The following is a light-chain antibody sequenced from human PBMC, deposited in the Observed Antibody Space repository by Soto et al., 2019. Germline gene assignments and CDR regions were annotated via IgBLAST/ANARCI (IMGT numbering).Light chain of an antibody. CDR1: QYINTR. V-gene: IGKV3-11*01. Sequence: IVSKMTAATLSSLPNDRVTLYCMASQYINTRLAWYQHRPGQAPRLLIYQTSIRAAGIPARFSASGSGTDFTLTISDVQPEDFALYYCHQRQSLLRTFGQGANV. CDR2: QTS. CDR3: HQRQSLLRT. J-gene: IGKJ1*01.